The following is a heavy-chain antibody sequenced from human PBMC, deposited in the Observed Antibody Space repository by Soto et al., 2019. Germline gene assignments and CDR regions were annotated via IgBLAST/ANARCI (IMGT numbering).Heavy chain of an antibody. J-gene: IGHJ6*02. V-gene: IGHV1-18*01. Sequence: QVQLVQSGAEVKKPGASVKVSCKASGYTFTSYGISWVRQAPGQGLEWMGWISAYNGNTNYAQKLQGRVTMTTDTSTSTAYMELRSLRSDDTAVYYCAREGAYYDFWTGYYTDNYYYGMDVWGQGTTVTVSS. CDR3: AREGAYYDFWTGYYTDNYYYGMDV. CDR1: GYTFTSYG. CDR2: ISAYNGNT. D-gene: IGHD3-3*01.